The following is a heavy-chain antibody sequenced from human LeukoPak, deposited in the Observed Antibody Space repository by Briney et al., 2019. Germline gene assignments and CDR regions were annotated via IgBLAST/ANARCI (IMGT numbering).Heavy chain of an antibody. Sequence: SETLSLTCTVSGGSISSYYWNWIRQPPGKGLEWIGYIYYSGSTNYNPSLKSRVTISVDTSKNQFSLKLSSVTAADTAVYYCARPYYDSSGYHDAFDIWGQGTMVTVSS. CDR1: GGSISSYY. V-gene: IGHV4-59*01. CDR2: IYYSGST. D-gene: IGHD3-22*01. J-gene: IGHJ3*02. CDR3: ARPYYDSSGYHDAFDI.